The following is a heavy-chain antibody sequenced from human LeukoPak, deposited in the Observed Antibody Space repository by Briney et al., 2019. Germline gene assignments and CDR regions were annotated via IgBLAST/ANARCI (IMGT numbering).Heavy chain of an antibody. CDR1: GFTFSSYS. V-gene: IGHV3-48*02. Sequence: GGPLRLSCAASGFTFSSYSMNWVRQAPGKGLEWLSYISSGSSTIYYADSVKGRFTISGDSAKNSVSLQMNSLRDEDTAVYYCARAGYASDWYVWFDPWGQGTLVTVSS. D-gene: IGHD6-19*01. J-gene: IGHJ5*02. CDR3: ARAGYASDWYVWFDP. CDR2: ISSGSSTI.